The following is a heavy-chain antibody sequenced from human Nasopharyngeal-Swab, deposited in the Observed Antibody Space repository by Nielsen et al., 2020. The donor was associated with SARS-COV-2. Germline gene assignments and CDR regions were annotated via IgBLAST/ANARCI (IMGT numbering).Heavy chain of an antibody. CDR1: GYTFTSYY. CDR3: ARDRGGYQLLLWLLDY. Sequence: ASVKVSCKASGYTFTSYYMHWVRQAPGQGLEWMGIINPSGGSTSYAQKFQGRVTMTRDTSTSTVYMELSSLRSEDTAVYYCARDRGGYQLLLWLLDYWGQGTLVTVSS. J-gene: IGHJ4*02. CDR2: INPSGGST. D-gene: IGHD2-2*01. V-gene: IGHV1-46*01.